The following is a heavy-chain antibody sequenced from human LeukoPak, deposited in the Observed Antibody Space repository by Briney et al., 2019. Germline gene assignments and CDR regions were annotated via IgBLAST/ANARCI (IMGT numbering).Heavy chain of an antibody. Sequence: PSETLSLTCTVSGGSISSYFWSWIRQPAGKGLEWIGLIYTSGSTNYNPSLKSRVTMSIDTSKNQFSLKLSSVTAADTAVYYCASETYYDFLSGYSYYFGYWGQGFLVTVSS. V-gene: IGHV4-4*07. CDR2: IYTSGST. J-gene: IGHJ4*02. D-gene: IGHD3-3*01. CDR1: GGSISSYF. CDR3: ASETYYDFLSGYSYYFGY.